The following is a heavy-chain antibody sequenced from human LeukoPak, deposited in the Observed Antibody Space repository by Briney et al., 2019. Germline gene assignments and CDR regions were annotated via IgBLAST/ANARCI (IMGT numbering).Heavy chain of an antibody. Sequence: SETLSLTCAVYGGSFSGYYWSWIRQPPGKGLEWIGEINHSGSTYYNPSLKSRVTISVDTSKNQFSLKLSSVTAADTAVYYCARRTVVVPAAVRGFDYWDQGTLVTISS. V-gene: IGHV4-34*01. CDR3: ARRTVVVPAAVRGFDY. D-gene: IGHD2-2*01. J-gene: IGHJ4*02. CDR1: GGSFSGYY. CDR2: INHSGST.